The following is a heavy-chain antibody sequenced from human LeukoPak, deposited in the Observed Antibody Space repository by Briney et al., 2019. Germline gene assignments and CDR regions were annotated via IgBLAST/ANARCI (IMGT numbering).Heavy chain of an antibody. CDR3: ARSLAGFGELIFDY. D-gene: IGHD3-10*01. J-gene: IGHJ4*02. CDR2: MNPNSGNT. Sequence: ASVKVSCKASGYTFTSYDINWVRQATGQGLEWMGWMNPNSGNTGYAQKFQGRVTMTRNTSISTAYMELCSLRSEDTAVYYCARSLAGFGELIFDYWGQGTLVTVSS. V-gene: IGHV1-8*01. CDR1: GYTFTSYD.